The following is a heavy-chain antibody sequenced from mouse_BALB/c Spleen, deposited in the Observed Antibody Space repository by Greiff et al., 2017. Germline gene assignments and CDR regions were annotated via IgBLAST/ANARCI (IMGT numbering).Heavy chain of an antibody. V-gene: IGHV2-9*02. CDR2: IWAGGST. J-gene: IGHJ4*01. Sequence: QVQLKESGPGLVAPSQSLSITCTVSGFSLTSYGVHWVRQPPGKGLEWLGVIWAGGSTNYNSALMSRLSISKDNSKSQVFLKMNSLQTDDTAMYYCARSRSHFPYAIDYWGQGTSVTVSS. CDR1: GFSLTSYG. CDR3: ARSRSHFPYAIDY.